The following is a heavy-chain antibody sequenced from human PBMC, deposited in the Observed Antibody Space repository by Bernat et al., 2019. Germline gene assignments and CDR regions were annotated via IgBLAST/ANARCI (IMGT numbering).Heavy chain of an antibody. CDR2: IWYDGNNK. Sequence: QVQLVESGGGVVQPGRSLRLSCAASGFTFSSYGMHWVRQAPGKGLEWVAVIWYDGNNKYYADSVKDRFTIFRDNFKNTLYLQMNSLRVEDTAVYYCARWEWIGGPFDYWGQGTLVTVSS. J-gene: IGHJ4*02. D-gene: IGHD3-3*01. V-gene: IGHV3-33*01. CDR1: GFTFSSYG. CDR3: ARWEWIGGPFDY.